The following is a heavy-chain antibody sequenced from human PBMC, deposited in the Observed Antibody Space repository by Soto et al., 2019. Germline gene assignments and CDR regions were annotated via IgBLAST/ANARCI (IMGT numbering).Heavy chain of an antibody. V-gene: IGHV5-10-1*01. CDR2: IDPSDSYT. CDR1: GYSFTSYW. CDR3: ARRNSIAARRNYYNYGMEI. D-gene: IGHD6-6*01. J-gene: IGHJ6*02. Sequence: GEALKISCKGSGYSFTSYWISRVRQMPGKGLEWMGRIDPSDSYTNYSPSFQGHDTTSADKSISTTYLQWSSLKASDTAIYYCARRNSIAARRNYYNYGMEIWDQGTTLAISS.